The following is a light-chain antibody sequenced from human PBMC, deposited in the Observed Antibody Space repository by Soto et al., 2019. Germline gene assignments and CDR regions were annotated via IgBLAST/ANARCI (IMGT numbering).Light chain of an antibody. CDR1: QDISNY. CDR3: QKYFSAPRT. V-gene: IGKV1-27*01. J-gene: IGKJ1*01. Sequence: DIQMTQSPSSLSASVGDRVTITCRASQDISNYLAWYQQKPGEAPKLLIYGAFTLQSGVPSRFSGSASGTEFTLTINSLQPEDVATYYCQKYFSAPRTFGQGTKVEIK. CDR2: GAF.